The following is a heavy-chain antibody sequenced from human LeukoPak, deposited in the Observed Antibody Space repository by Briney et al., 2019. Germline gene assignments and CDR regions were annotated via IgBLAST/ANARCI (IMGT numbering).Heavy chain of an antibody. CDR1: GRSVSSGGYA. V-gene: IGHV4-30-2*01. CDR2: IYHSGST. D-gene: IGHD3-9*01. J-gene: IGHJ4*02. CDR3: ARGGYDILTVDY. Sequence: SSQSLSLTCPVSGRSVSSGGYAWGWIRQPPGKGLEWIGYIYHSGSTYYNPSPKSRVTISVDRSKNHYTLKLSSVTAANTAEYYGARGGYDILTVDYWGQGTLVTVSS.